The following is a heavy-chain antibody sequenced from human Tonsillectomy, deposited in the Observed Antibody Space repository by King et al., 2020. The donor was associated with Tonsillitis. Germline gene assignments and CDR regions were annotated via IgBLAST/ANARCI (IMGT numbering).Heavy chain of an antibody. D-gene: IGHD1-14*01. J-gene: IGHJ4*02. CDR3: ARDLRGPPEPYYFDY. CDR1: GVTFSSYA. Sequence: QLVQSGAEVKKPGSSVKVSCKASGVTFSSYAISWWRQAPGQGLEWMGGIIPIFGTANYAQKFQGRVTITADESTTTAYMELSSLRSEDTAVYYCARDLRGPPEPYYFDYWGQGTLVTVSS. V-gene: IGHV1-69*12. CDR2: IIPIFGTA.